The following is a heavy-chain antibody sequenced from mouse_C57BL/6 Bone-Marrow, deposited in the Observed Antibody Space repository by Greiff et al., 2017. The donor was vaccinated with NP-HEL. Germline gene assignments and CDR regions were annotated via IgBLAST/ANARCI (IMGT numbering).Heavy chain of an antibody. D-gene: IGHD1-1*01. Sequence: VQLQESGPGLVKPSQSLSLTCSVTGYSITSGYYWNWIRQFPGNKLEWMGYISYDGGNNYNPSLKNRISLTLDTTKNQCFLKLNSVTTGDTATYSGARETATTVVAHWHFDVWGTGTTVTVSS. CDR2: ISYDGGN. J-gene: IGHJ1*03. CDR3: ARETATTVVAHWHFDV. V-gene: IGHV3-6*01. CDR1: GYSITSGYY.